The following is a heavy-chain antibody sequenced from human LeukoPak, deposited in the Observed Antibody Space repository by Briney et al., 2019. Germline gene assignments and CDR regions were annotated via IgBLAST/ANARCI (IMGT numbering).Heavy chain of an antibody. Sequence: SETLSLTCTVSGGSISSYYWSWVRQPAGKGLEWIGRIYTSGSTNCNPSLKSRVTMSVDTSKNQFSLKLSSVTAADTAVYYCARDWNYDFWSGYSPYWYFDLWGRGTLVTVSS. CDR1: GGSISSYY. V-gene: IGHV4-4*07. CDR2: IYTSGST. D-gene: IGHD3-3*01. J-gene: IGHJ2*01. CDR3: ARDWNYDFWSGYSPYWYFDL.